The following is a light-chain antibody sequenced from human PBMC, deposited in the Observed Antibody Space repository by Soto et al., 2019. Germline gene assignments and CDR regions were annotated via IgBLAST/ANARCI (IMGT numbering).Light chain of an antibody. CDR3: QQYNNWPPT. V-gene: IGKV3-15*01. CDR2: GAS. Sequence: VMARSRATLSVSPGERATLSCRASQSVSSNLAWYQQKPGQAPRLLIYGASTRATGIPARFSGSGSGTEFALTISSLQSEDFAVYYCQQYNNWPPTFGQGTKVDIK. CDR1: QSVSSN. J-gene: IGKJ1*01.